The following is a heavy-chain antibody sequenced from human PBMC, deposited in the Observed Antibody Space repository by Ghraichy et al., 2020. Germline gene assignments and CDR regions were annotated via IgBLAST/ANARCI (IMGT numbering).Heavy chain of an antibody. J-gene: IGHJ6*02. V-gene: IGHV3-43*01. CDR3: AKDISPVVPALYYYYYGMDV. CDR2: ISWDGGST. Sequence: GGSLRLSCAASGFTFDDYTMHWVRQAPGKGLEWVSLISWDGGSTYYADSVKGRFTISRDNSKNSLYLQMNSLRTEDTALYYCAKDISPVVPALYYYYYGMDVWGQGTTVTVSS. D-gene: IGHD2-2*01. CDR1: GFTFDDYT.